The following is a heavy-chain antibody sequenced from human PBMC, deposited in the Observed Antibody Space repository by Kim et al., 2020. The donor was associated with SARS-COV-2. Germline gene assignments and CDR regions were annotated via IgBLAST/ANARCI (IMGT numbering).Heavy chain of an antibody. V-gene: IGHV3-9*01. J-gene: IGHJ2*01. Sequence: DSVKGQFNISRDNAKNSLYLQMSSLRAEDTALYYCAKVGYYGSGSSRYFDLWGRGTLVTVSS. D-gene: IGHD3-10*01. CDR3: AKVGYYGSGSSRYFDL.